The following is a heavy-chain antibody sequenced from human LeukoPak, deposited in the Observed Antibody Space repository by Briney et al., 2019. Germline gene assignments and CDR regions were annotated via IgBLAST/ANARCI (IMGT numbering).Heavy chain of an antibody. CDR1: GFTFSDYY. Sequence: LRLSCAATGFTFSDYYINWIRQAPGKGLEWVGYIYYSGSTFYNPSLKSRVSISVDMSKNQFSLKLSSVTAADTAVYYCASHKGGYIDYWGQGTLVTVSS. D-gene: IGHD2-15*01. CDR2: IYYSGST. CDR3: ASHKGGYIDY. J-gene: IGHJ4*02. V-gene: IGHV4-30-4*01.